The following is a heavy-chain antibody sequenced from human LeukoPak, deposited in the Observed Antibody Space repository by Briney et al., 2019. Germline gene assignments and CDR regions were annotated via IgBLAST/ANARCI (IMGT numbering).Heavy chain of an antibody. D-gene: IGHD4-17*01. CDR1: GFTFSSYE. V-gene: IGHV3-48*03. J-gene: IGHJ4*02. CDR3: AKETVPSTDDGEDYFDS. Sequence: TGGSLRLSCAASGFTFSSYEMNWVRQAPGKGLEWVSYISTSGNTRYFADSVKGRFTISRDNSKNTLYLHMSSLRAEDTAVYYCAKETVPSTDDGEDYFDSWGQGTPVTVSS. CDR2: ISTSGNTR.